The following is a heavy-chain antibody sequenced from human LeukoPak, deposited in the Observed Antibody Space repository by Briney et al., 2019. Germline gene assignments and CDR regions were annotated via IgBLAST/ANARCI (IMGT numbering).Heavy chain of an antibody. Sequence: SVKVSCKSSGGTFSSYAISWARQAPGQGLAWMGRIIPILGIANYAQKFQGRVTITADKSTSTAYMELSSLRSEDTAVYYCARDLVPAAIGANWFDPWGQGTLVTVSS. D-gene: IGHD2-2*02. CDR1: GGTFSSYA. J-gene: IGHJ5*02. V-gene: IGHV1-69*04. CDR2: IIPILGIA. CDR3: ARDLVPAAIGANWFDP.